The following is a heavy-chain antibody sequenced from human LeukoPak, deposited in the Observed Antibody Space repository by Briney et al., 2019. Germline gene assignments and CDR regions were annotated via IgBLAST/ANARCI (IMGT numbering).Heavy chain of an antibody. J-gene: IGHJ4*02. V-gene: IGHV4-59*08. CDR2: IYYSGST. D-gene: IGHD6-19*01. Sequence: SETLSLTCTVSGGSISSYYWSWIRQPPGKGLEWIGYIYYSGSTDYNPSLKSRVTISVDTSKNQFALKLSSVTAADTAVYYCARHTGSGWNWGQGTLVTVSS. CDR3: ARHTGSGWN. CDR1: GGSISSYY.